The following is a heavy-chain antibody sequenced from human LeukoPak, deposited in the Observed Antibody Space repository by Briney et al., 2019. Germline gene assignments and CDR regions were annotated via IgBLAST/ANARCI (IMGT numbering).Heavy chain of an antibody. V-gene: IGHV3-33*01. CDR1: GFTFSSYG. Sequence: PGGSLRLSCAASGFTFSSYGMHWVRQAPGMGLEWVAVIWYDGSNKYYADSVKGRFTISRDNSKNTLYLQMNSLRAEDTAVYYCARAGGSYYGFDYWGQGTLVTVSS. D-gene: IGHD1-26*01. CDR2: IWYDGSNK. J-gene: IGHJ4*02. CDR3: ARAGGSYYGFDY.